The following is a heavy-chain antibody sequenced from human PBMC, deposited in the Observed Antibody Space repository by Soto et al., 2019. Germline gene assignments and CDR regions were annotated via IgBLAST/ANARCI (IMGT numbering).Heavy chain of an antibody. CDR1: GYTFTNFG. Sequence: GASVKVSCKASGYTFTNFGVTWVRRAPGQGLEWMGWISAYTDTPNYAQTFQGRVTMTIDTSTSTAYMDLRSLTSDDTAVYYCARVIPGVEAWFDPWGLGTLVTVSS. D-gene: IGHD2-2*01. V-gene: IGHV1-18*01. J-gene: IGHJ5*02. CDR2: ISAYTDTP. CDR3: ARVIPGVEAWFDP.